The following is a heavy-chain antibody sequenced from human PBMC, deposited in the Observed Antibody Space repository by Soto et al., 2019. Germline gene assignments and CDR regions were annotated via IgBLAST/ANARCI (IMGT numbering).Heavy chain of an antibody. CDR3: ARGSLEWADRSGSYSVNYYYYGMDV. V-gene: IGHV1-69*01. Sequence: QVQLVQSGAEVKKPGSSVKVSCKASGGTFSSYAISWVRQAPGQGLEWMGGIIPIFGTANYAQKFQGRVTITADESTSTAYMELCSLRSEDTAVYYSARGSLEWADRSGSYSVNYYYYGMDVWGQGTTVTISS. CDR2: IIPIFGTA. D-gene: IGHD6-19*01. CDR1: GGTFSSYA. J-gene: IGHJ6*02.